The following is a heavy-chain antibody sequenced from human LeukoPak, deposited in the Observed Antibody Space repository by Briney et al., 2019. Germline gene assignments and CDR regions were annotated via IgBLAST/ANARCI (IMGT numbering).Heavy chain of an antibody. CDR1: GGSMSSYY. CDR2: IYYSGST. CDR3: ARGQGIFTGYPFDY. Sequence: SETLSLTCTVSGGSMSSYYWSWIRQPPGKGLEWIGYIYYSGSTNYNPSLKSRVTISVDTSKNQFTLKLSSVTAADTAVYYCARGQGIFTGYPFDYWGQGILVTVSS. V-gene: IGHV4-59*01. D-gene: IGHD3-9*01. J-gene: IGHJ4*02.